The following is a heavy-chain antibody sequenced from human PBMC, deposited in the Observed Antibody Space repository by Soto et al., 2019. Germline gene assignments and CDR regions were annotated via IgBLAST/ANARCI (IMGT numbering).Heavy chain of an antibody. Sequence: ASVKVSCKASGYTFTSYGISWVRQAPGQGLEWMGWISGYNGNTNYEQKLQGRVTMTTETSTSTAYMELRSLRSDDTAVFYCGSVVTSGSYPTLIDYGGQGTLVTVSS. V-gene: IGHV1-18*01. J-gene: IGHJ4*02. D-gene: IGHD1-26*01. CDR1: GYTFTSYG. CDR2: ISGYNGNT. CDR3: GSVVTSGSYPTLIDY.